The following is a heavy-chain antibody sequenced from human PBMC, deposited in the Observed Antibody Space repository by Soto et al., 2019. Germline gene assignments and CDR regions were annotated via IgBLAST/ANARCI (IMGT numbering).Heavy chain of an antibody. J-gene: IGHJ5*02. Sequence: PGGSLRLSCAASGFTFSSYAMHWVRQAPGKGLEWVAVISYDGSNKYYADSVKGRFTISRDNAKNTLYLQMNSLRAEDTAVYYCARLPYYSDQWGQGTLVTVSS. CDR1: GFTFSSYA. V-gene: IGHV3-30-3*01. CDR3: ARLPYYSDQ. D-gene: IGHD3-22*01. CDR2: ISYDGSNK.